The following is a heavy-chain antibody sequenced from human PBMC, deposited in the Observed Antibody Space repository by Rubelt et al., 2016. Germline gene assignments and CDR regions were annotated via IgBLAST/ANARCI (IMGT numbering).Heavy chain of an antibody. V-gene: IGHV3-23*01. CDR2: IRGSGGST. D-gene: IGHD3-22*01. J-gene: IGHJ4*02. CDR3: TKDLTAYDSSGG. Sequence: GKGLEWVSAIRGSGGSTYYADSGKGRFTISRDNSKNTLYLQMNSLRAEDTAVYYCTKDLTAYDSSGGWGQGTLVTVSS.